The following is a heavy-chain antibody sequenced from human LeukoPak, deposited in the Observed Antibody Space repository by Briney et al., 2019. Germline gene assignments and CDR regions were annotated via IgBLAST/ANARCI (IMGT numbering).Heavy chain of an antibody. Sequence: SVKVSCKASGGTFSSYAISWVRQAPGQGLEWMGGIIPIFGTANYAQKSQGRVTITADESTSTAYMELSSLRSEDTAVYYCARVEDGYSYGATFDYWGQGTLVTVSS. J-gene: IGHJ4*02. D-gene: IGHD5-18*01. CDR2: IIPIFGTA. CDR3: ARVEDGYSYGATFDY. V-gene: IGHV1-69*01. CDR1: GGTFSSYA.